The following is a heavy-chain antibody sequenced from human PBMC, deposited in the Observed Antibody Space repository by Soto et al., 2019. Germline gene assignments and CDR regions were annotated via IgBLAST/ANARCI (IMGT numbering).Heavy chain of an antibody. CDR3: ARHEATYYNFYGMDV. Sequence: GESLKISCKSYGYSFTTCWIAWVRQMPGKGLEWMGSIHPGESDTRYSPSFQGQVTISADRSITTAYLQWSSLKASDTAMYYCARHEATYYNFYGMDVCGQGTTVTVSS. J-gene: IGHJ6*02. CDR1: GYSFTTCW. CDR2: IHPGESDT. V-gene: IGHV5-51*01.